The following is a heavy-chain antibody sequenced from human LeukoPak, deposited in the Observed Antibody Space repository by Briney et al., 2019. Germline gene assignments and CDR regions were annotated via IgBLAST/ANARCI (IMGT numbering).Heavy chain of an antibody. J-gene: IGHJ4*02. CDR3: ARGKRDYVWGSYPKDY. V-gene: IGHV1-2*02. CDR2: INPNSGGT. D-gene: IGHD3-16*02. Sequence: ASVKVSCKASGYTFTGYDMHWVRQAPGQGLEWMGWINPNSGGTNYAQKFQGRVTMTRDTSISTAYMELSRLRSDDTAVYYCARGKRDYVWGSYPKDYWGQGTLVTVSS. CDR1: GYTFTGYD.